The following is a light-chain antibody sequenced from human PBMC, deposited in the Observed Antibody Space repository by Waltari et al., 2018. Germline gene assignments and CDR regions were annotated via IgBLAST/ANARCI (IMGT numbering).Light chain of an antibody. V-gene: IGKV3-20*01. CDR3: QHYVRLPAT. CDR1: QTVSRS. Sequence: ILFTQSPGTLPLSLGERATLSCRASQTVSRSLAWYQQKPGQAPKLLIYGASTRATGIPDRFTGSGSGTDFSLTISSLEPEDFAIYFCQHYVRLPATFGQGTKVEIK. CDR2: GAS. J-gene: IGKJ1*01.